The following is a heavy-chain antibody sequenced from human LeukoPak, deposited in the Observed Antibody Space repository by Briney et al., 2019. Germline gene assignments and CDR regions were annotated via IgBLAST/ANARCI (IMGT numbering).Heavy chain of an antibody. Sequence: SETLSLTCTVSGGSISSYYWSWIRQPPGKGLEWIGYIYYSGSTNYNPSLKSRVTISVDTSKNQFSLKLSSVTAADTALYYCARGTLDPRDYGGNPTNHYYYYMDVWGKGTTVTVSS. CDR1: GGSISSYY. CDR3: ARGTLDPRDYGGNPTNHYYYYMDV. CDR2: IYYSGST. D-gene: IGHD4-23*01. V-gene: IGHV4-59*01. J-gene: IGHJ6*03.